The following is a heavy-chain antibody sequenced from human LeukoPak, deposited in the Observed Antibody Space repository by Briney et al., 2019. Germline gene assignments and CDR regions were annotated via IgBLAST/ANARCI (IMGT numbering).Heavy chain of an antibody. J-gene: IGHJ4*02. Sequence: ASVKVSCKASGYTFTSYDFNWVRQATGQRPEWMGWMSPNSGDTGYAQKFQDRVAMTRNTSISTAYMELSSLRSDDAAVYYCARGPPNWGYDYWGPGTLVTVSS. CDR2: MSPNSGDT. CDR3: ARGPPNWGYDY. V-gene: IGHV1-8*01. CDR1: GYTFTSYD. D-gene: IGHD7-27*01.